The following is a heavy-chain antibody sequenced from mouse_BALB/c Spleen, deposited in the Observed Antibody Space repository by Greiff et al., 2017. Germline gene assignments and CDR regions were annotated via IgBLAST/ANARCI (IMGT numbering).Heavy chain of an antibody. CDR3: ARRIYYGPFDV. J-gene: IGHJ1*01. D-gene: IGHD1-2*01. CDR1: GYSITSDYA. Sequence: EVKLEESGPGLVKPSQSLSLTCTVTGYSITSDYAWNWIRQFPGNKLEWMGYISYSGSTSYNPSLKSRISITRDTSKNQFFLQLNSVTTEDTATYYCARRIYYGPFDVWGAGTTVTVSS. V-gene: IGHV3-2*02. CDR2: ISYSGST.